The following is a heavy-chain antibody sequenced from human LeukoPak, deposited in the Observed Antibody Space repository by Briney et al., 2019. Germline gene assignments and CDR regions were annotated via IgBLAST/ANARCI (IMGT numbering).Heavy chain of an antibody. D-gene: IGHD6-19*01. CDR3: AGAIAVAYYFDY. J-gene: IGHJ4*02. V-gene: IGHV3-66*01. CDR2: IYSGGST. CDR1: GFTVSSNY. Sequence: PGGSLRLSCAASGFTVSSNYMSWVRQAPGKGLEWVSLIYSGGSTYYADAVKGRFTISRDNAKNTVYLQMNRLRAEDTAVYYCAGAIAVAYYFDYWGQGTLVTVSS.